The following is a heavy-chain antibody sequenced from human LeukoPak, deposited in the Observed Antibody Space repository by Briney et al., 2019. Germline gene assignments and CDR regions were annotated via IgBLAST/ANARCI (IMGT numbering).Heavy chain of an antibody. D-gene: IGHD2-21*02. CDR2: IKQDGSEK. V-gene: IGHV3-7*01. CDR1: GFTFSSYW. Sequence: GGSLRLSCAASGFTFSSYWMSWVRQAPGEGLEWVANIKQDGSEKYYVDSVKGRFTISTDNAKNSLYLQMNSLRAEDTAVYYCARPVVTAILDYWGQGTLVTVSS. J-gene: IGHJ4*02. CDR3: ARPVVTAILDY.